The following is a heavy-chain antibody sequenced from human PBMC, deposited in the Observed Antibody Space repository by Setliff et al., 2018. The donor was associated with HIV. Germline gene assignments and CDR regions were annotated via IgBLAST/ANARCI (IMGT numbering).Heavy chain of an antibody. J-gene: IGHJ3*02. V-gene: IGHV5-51*01. Sequence: PGESLKISCKAVDDTFTTYWIGWVRQMPGEGLELMGIIYPEDSNIKYNPSFQNQVTISADKSISTAHFQVHNLKASYTATYYCARRDRRSTNAFEIWGPGTMVPVSS. D-gene: IGHD6-13*01. CDR3: ARRDRRSTNAFEI. CDR1: DDTFTTYW. CDR2: IYPEDSNI.